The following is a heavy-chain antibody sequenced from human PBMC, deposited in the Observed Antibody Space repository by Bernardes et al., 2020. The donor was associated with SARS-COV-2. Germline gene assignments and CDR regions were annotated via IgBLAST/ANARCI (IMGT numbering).Heavy chain of an antibody. CDR2: ISYDGSNK. V-gene: IGHV3-30-3*01. CDR3: ARGGIFGAVKGGMDV. D-gene: IGHD3-3*01. J-gene: IGHJ6*02. Sequence: WSLRLSCAASGFTFSDNALHWVRQAPGKGLEWVAVISYDGSNKYYADSVKGRFTISRDNSKDTLYLQMNGLRDEDTALYYCARGGIFGAVKGGMDVWGQGTTVTVSS. CDR1: GFTFSDNA.